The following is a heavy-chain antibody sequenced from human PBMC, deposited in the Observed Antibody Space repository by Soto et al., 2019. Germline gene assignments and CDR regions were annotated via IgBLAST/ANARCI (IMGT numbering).Heavy chain of an antibody. D-gene: IGHD2-2*01. CDR2: SSGGGDRT. CDR3: ARKVLGSTSRPDWWYFDL. CDR1: GFTFINYA. V-gene: IGHV3-23*01. Sequence: EVQLLESGGGLVQPGGSVRLSCVGSGFTFINYAMNWVRQTRGKGLEWVSTSSGGGDRTFDADTVKGRFTISRDNSKNTVNLQMNSLRADDTAVYYCARKVLGSTSRPDWWYFDLWGRRTLVTVSS. J-gene: IGHJ2*01.